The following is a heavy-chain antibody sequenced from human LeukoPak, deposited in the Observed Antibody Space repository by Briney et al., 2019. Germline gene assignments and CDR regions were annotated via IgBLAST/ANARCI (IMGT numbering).Heavy chain of an antibody. CDR3: AKGYSYSYKYYFDY. D-gene: IGHD5-18*01. Sequence: PGGSLRLSCAASGFTFDDYAMHWVRQAPGKGLEWVSGISWNSGTIGYADSVKGRFTISRDNAKNSLYLQMSSLRAEDMALYYCAKGYSYSYKYYFDYWGQGTLVTVSS. V-gene: IGHV3-9*03. CDR1: GFTFDDYA. J-gene: IGHJ4*02. CDR2: ISWNSGTI.